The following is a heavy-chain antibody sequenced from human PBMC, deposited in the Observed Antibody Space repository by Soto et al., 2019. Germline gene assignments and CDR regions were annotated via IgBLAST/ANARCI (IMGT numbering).Heavy chain of an antibody. V-gene: IGHV5-51*01. CDR2: IYPDDSDT. Sequence: GKSLKISGKAFGNTFIFYWIGGGPQIPGKGLEWMGNIYPDDSDTSNNPSFEGRVTISADKSINTAYLQWSSLKASDTATYYCVRQLGNSAMLIIDSWGQGTPVTVSS. CDR1: GNTFIFYW. J-gene: IGHJ4*02. D-gene: IGHD3-16*01. CDR3: VRQLGNSAMLIIDS.